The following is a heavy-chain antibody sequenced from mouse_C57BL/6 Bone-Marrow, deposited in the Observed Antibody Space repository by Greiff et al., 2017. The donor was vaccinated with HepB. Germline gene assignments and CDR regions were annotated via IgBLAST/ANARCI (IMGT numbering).Heavy chain of an antibody. CDR2: ILPGSGST. D-gene: IGHD1-1*01. Sequence: VQLKESGAELMKPGASVKLSCKATGYTFTGYWIEWVKQRPGHGLEWIGEILPGSGSTNYNEKFKGKATFTADTSSNTAYMLLSSLTTEDSAIYYCARSGVYYYGSSRSYWYFDVWGTGTTVTVSS. V-gene: IGHV1-9*01. CDR3: ARSGVYYYGSSRSYWYFDV. J-gene: IGHJ1*03. CDR1: GYTFTGYW.